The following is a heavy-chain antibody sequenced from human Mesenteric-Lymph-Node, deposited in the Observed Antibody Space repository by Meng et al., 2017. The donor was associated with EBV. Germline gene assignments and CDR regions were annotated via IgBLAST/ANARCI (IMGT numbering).Heavy chain of an antibody. CDR2: IYYSGST. V-gene: IGHV4-59*01. CDR3: ARKYSSGWLFDY. CDR1: GGSISSYY. D-gene: IGHD6-19*01. Sequence: QVQLTGSGQGLVKPSETLSLTCTVSGGSISSYYWSWIRQPPGKGLEWIGYIYYSGSTNYNPSLKSRVTISVDTSKNQFSLKLSSVTAADTAVYYCARKYSSGWLFDYWGQGTLVTVSS. J-gene: IGHJ4*02.